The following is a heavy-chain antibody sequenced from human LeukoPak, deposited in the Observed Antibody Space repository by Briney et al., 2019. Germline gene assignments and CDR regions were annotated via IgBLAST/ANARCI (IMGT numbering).Heavy chain of an antibody. V-gene: IGHV3-20*04. Sequence: GGSLRLSCAASGFTFDDYGMSWVRQAPGKGLEWVSGINWSGGSTGYADSVKGRFTISRDNAKNSLYLQMNSLRAEDTALYYCARDRSIYYDSSGYPWGQGTLVTVSS. D-gene: IGHD3-22*01. CDR1: GFTFDDYG. CDR3: ARDRSIYYDSSGYP. CDR2: INWSGGST. J-gene: IGHJ5*02.